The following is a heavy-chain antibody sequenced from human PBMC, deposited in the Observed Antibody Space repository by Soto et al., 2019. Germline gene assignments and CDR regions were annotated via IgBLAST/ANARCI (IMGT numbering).Heavy chain of an antibody. CDR1: VLTFNRYW. D-gene: IGHD2-15*01. Sequence: PGGSLRLACASSVLTFNRYWMHWVRHAPSKGLVWVSHINTDGSNTNYADSVKGRFTISRDNAKSTLFLQMNSLRDEDTAVYYCAREFCSGGNCYTYYFDPWGQGIPVTVSS. J-gene: IGHJ5*02. V-gene: IGHV3-74*01. CDR2: INTDGSNT. CDR3: AREFCSGGNCYTYYFDP.